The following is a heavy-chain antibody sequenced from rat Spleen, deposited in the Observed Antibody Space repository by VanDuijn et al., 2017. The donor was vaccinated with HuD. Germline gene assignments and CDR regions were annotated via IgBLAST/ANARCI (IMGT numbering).Heavy chain of an antibody. V-gene: IGHV2-13*01. J-gene: IGHJ4*01. CDR2: IWGKGHA. CDR1: GFSLTSYG. Sequence: QVQLKESGPDLVQPSQPMSLTCTVSGFSLTSYGVFWVRQPPGKGLEWMGVIWGKGHANYNSAIKSRLSISRDTSKSQVFLKMNSLQTEDTAMYFCARFPVTTEGPYVMDAWGQGASVTVSS. D-gene: IGHD1-11*01. CDR3: ARFPVTTEGPYVMDA.